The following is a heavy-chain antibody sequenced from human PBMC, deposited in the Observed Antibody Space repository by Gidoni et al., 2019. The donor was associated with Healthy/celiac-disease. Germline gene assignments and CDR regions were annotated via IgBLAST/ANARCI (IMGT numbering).Heavy chain of an antibody. V-gene: IGHV5-51*01. Sequence: EVQLVQSGAEVKKPGESLKISCRGSGYSCTSYWIGWVRQMPGKGLEWMGIIYPGDSDTRYSPSFQGQVTISADKSISTAYLQWSSLKASDTAMYYCARLVPCSGGSCYPAFDYWGQGTLVTVSS. CDR2: IYPGDSDT. D-gene: IGHD2-15*01. CDR1: GYSCTSYW. CDR3: ARLVPCSGGSCYPAFDY. J-gene: IGHJ4*02.